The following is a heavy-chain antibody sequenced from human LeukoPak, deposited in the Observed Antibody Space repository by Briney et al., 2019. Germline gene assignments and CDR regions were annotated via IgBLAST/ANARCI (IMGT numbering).Heavy chain of an antibody. J-gene: IGHJ2*01. CDR2: IDPSGGST. Sequence: ASVKGSCKASGYXFTSYYMHWVRQAPGQGPEWMGIIDPSGGSTSYAQKFQGRVTMTRDTSTSTVYMEVSSLISEDTAVYYCARDPIMTTVVTPGYFDLWGRGTLVTVSS. CDR1: GYXFTSYY. CDR3: ARDPIMTTVVTPGYFDL. D-gene: IGHD4-23*01. V-gene: IGHV1-46*01.